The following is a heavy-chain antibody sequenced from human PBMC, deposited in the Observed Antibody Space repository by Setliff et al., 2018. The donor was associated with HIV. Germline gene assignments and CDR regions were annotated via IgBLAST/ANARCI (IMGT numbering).Heavy chain of an antibody. Sequence: ASVKVSCKASGYTFMNYGLSWVRQAPGQGLEWMGRISPDIGDTNYAQMFHGRVTMTRDTSISTAYMELSSLKSDDTAVYYCARDQGSPDYYYGMDVWGQGTTVTVSS. CDR3: ARDQGSPDYYYGMDV. V-gene: IGHV1-2*06. J-gene: IGHJ6*02. D-gene: IGHD2-15*01. CDR2: ISPDIGDT. CDR1: GYTFMNYG.